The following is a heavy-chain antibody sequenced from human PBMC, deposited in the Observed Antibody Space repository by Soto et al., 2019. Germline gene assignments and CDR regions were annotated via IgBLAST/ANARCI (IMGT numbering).Heavy chain of an antibody. CDR2: IYNSGST. D-gene: IGHD4-17*01. J-gene: IGHJ4*02. CDR1: GGSISSANYY. Sequence: QVQLQESGPRLVQPSQTLPLTCTVSGGSISSANYYWNWVRQPPGKGLEWIGYIYNSGSTNYNPSLKSRVTISLDTSKNPFSLKLTSVTSADTAVYYCAREVKDTVTTFDYWGQGTLVTVSS. V-gene: IGHV4-30-4*01. CDR3: AREVKDTVTTFDY.